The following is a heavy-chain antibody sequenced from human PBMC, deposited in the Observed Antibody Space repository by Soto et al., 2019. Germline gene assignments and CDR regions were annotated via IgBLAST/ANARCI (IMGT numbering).Heavy chain of an antibody. CDR2: INHSGST. CDR3: ATRTAIAANDS. J-gene: IGHJ4*02. V-gene: IGHV4-34*01. CDR1: GVSFSGYY. Sequence: SETLSLTCAACGVSFSGYYWCWIRQPPGKGLEWIGEINHSGSTNYNPSLKSRVTITVDTSKNQFSLKLSSVTAADTAVYYCATRTAIAANDSRGKGTLATVSS. D-gene: IGHD6-6*01.